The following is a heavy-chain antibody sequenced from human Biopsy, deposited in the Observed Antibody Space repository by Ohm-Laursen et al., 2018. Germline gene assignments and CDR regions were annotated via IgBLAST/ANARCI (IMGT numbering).Heavy chain of an antibody. Sequence: SLRLSCTASGFIFSDYYMSWIRQAPGKGLEWVSNINSVGTIYYADSVRGRSTISRDNAKNSLYLQMNSLRVEDTAVYYCARSVGIMAAPIDYWCQGTLVTVSS. V-gene: IGHV3-11*01. CDR3: ARSVGIMAAPIDY. CDR1: GFIFSDYY. CDR2: INSVGTI. J-gene: IGHJ4*02. D-gene: IGHD3-16*01.